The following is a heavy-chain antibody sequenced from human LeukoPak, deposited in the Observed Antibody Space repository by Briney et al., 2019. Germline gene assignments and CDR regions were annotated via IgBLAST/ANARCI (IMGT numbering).Heavy chain of an antibody. CDR2: IYSSGST. Sequence: SETLSLTCNVSGGSIRGYYWSWIRQPPGKGLEWIGYIYSSGSTNYNPSLKSRVTMSVDTSKNQFSLKLSSVTAADTAVYYCASGYSSSWYQYNWFDPWGQGTLVTVSS. CDR3: ASGYSSSWYQYNWFDP. CDR1: GGSIRGYY. J-gene: IGHJ5*02. D-gene: IGHD6-13*01. V-gene: IGHV4-59*12.